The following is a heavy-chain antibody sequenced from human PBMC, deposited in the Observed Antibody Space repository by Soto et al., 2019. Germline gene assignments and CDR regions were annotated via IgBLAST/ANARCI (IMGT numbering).Heavy chain of an antibody. V-gene: IGHV4-59*01. CDR1: GSSSNNYY. D-gene: IGHD1-1*01. CDR2: IDYSGNT. Sequence: QVQLQESGPGLVKPSETLSLTCTVSGSSSNNYYWSWSRQPPGKGLAWIGYIDYSGNTNYNPSLKSRVTISIDSSKSQFSLRLTSVTAADTAVYYCGRNRVPLNWGQGTLVTVAS. CDR3: GRNRVPLN. J-gene: IGHJ4*02.